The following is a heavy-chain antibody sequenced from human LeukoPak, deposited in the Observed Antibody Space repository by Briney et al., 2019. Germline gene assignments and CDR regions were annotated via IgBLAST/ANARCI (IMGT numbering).Heavy chain of an antibody. CDR3: ARDRCSSTSCSSSDY. V-gene: IGHV1-69*04. CDR2: IIPILGIA. CDR1: GGTFSSYA. D-gene: IGHD2-2*01. Sequence: ASVKVSCKASGGTFSSYAISWVRQAPGQGLEWMGRIIPILGIANYAQKFQGRVTITADKSTSTAYMELSSLRSEDTAVYYCARDRCSSTSCSSSDYWGQGTLVTVSS. J-gene: IGHJ4*02.